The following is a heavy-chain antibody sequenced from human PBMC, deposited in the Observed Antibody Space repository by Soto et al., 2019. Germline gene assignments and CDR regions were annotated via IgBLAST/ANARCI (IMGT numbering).Heavy chain of an antibody. V-gene: IGHV1-2*02. J-gene: IGHJ4*02. CDR3: AVLSMD. CDR1: GYTFTDYY. Sequence: QVQLVQSGAEGKKPGASVKVSCKASGYTFTDYYLHWVRQAPGQGLECMGWINPNSGATNYAQKFQGRVTMTRDTSTSTAYMELSRLRSDDTAVYYCAVLSMDWGQGTPVTVSS. CDR2: INPNSGAT. D-gene: IGHD3-10*01.